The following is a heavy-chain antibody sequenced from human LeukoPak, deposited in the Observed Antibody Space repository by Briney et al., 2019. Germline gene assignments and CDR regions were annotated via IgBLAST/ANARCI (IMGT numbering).Heavy chain of an antibody. Sequence: MPSETLSLTCTVSGGSISSYYWSWIRQPPGKGLEWIGYIYYSGSTNYNPSPKSRVTISVDTSKNQFSLKLSSVTAADTAVYYCARGQNYYDSSGYYYAASLYYFDYWGQGTLVTVSS. CDR3: ARGQNYYDSSGYYYAASLYYFDY. J-gene: IGHJ4*02. CDR1: GGSISSYY. V-gene: IGHV4-59*01. CDR2: IYYSGST. D-gene: IGHD3-22*01.